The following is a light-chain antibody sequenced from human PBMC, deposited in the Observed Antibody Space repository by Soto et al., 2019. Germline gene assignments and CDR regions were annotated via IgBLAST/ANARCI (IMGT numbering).Light chain of an antibody. Sequence: QSALTQPASVSGSPGQSITISCTGTSSDVGSYRFVSWYQQHPGKAPTLMIYEGSERPSGVSDRFSGSKSGNTASLTISGLQAEDEADYFCCSYAGGSNVFGAGTKLTVL. J-gene: IGLJ1*01. CDR2: EGS. V-gene: IGLV2-23*03. CDR1: SSDVGSYRF. CDR3: CSYAGGSNV.